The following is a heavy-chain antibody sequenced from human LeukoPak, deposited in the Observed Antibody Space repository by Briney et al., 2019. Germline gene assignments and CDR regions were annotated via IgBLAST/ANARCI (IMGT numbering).Heavy chain of an antibody. Sequence: GGSLRLSCAASGFTFSSYAMHWVRQAPGKGLEWVAVISYDGSNKYYADSVKGRFTISRDNSKNTLYLQMNSLRAEDTAVYYCARGPIQKRKGCYFDYWGQGTLVTVSS. J-gene: IGHJ4*02. D-gene: IGHD3-3*01. CDR2: ISYDGSNK. CDR3: ARGPIQKRKGCYFDY. V-gene: IGHV3-30-3*01. CDR1: GFTFSSYA.